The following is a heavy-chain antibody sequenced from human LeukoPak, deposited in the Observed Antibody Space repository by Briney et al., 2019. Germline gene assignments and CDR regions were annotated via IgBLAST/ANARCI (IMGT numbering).Heavy chain of an antibody. D-gene: IGHD6-13*01. CDR3: AKDSIAAAGNVNYFDY. J-gene: IGHJ4*02. V-gene: IGHV3-23*01. CDR2: ISGGGTGT. CDR1: GFTFSTDA. Sequence: PGGSRRLSCAASGFTFSTDAMSWVRQAPGKGLEWVSAISGGGTGTYYADSVKGRFTISRDNSKNTLYLQMKRLRAEDTAVYHCAKDSIAAAGNVNYFDYWGQGTLVTVSS.